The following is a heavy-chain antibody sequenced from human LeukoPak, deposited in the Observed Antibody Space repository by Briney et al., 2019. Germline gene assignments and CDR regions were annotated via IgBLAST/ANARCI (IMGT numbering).Heavy chain of an antibody. CDR2: INPNSGGT. D-gene: IGHD3-22*01. Sequence: ASVKVSCKASGYTFTGYYMHWVRQAPGQGPEWMGWINPNSGGTNYAQKFQGRVTMTRDTSISTAYMELSRLRSDDTAVYYCARDFPYYYDSSGYYLDWGQGTLVTVSS. V-gene: IGHV1-2*02. CDR1: GYTFTGYY. J-gene: IGHJ4*02. CDR3: ARDFPYYYDSSGYYLD.